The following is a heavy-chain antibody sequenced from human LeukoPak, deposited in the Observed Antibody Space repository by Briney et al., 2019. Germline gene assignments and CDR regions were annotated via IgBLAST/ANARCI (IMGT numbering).Heavy chain of an antibody. J-gene: IGHJ4*02. D-gene: IGHD5-18*01. CDR2: MNTNSGNT. CDR3: ARRNTAMVAGLDY. CDR1: GYTFTTYD. Sequence: ASVKVSCKASGYTFTTYDINWGRQAPGQGLEWMGWMNTNSGNTVYSQKFQGRVTMPRNTSISTAFMELSGLRSEDTAVYFCARRNTAMVAGLDYWGQGSLVTVSS. V-gene: IGHV1-8*01.